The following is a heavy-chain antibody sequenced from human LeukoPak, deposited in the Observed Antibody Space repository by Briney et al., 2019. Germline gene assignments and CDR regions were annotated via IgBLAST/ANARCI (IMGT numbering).Heavy chain of an antibody. D-gene: IGHD4-17*01. CDR2: ISIIISYI. V-gene: IGHV3-21*01. CDR3: ARDRDPTVINIFDY. CDR1: GVTFSSYT. Sequence: GGSLRLSCAASGVTFSSYTINWVRQAPGKGLEWFSSISIIISYIYYANSVKGRLTISTDKPKNSLYLQMNKPTAEDPAVYYCARDRDPTVINIFDYWGQGPLVTVSS. J-gene: IGHJ4*02.